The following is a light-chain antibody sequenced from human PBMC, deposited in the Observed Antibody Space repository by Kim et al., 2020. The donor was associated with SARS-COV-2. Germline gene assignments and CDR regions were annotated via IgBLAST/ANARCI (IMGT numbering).Light chain of an antibody. J-gene: IGLJ2*01. V-gene: IGLV3-1*01. CDR3: QAWDSSTGV. Sequence: SVSPGQTASMTCSGDKLGDKYACWYQQTPGQSPVLVIYQDSKRPSGIPERFSGPNSGNTATLTISGTQAMDEADYYCQAWDSSTGVFGGGTQLTVL. CDR2: QDS. CDR1: KLGDKY.